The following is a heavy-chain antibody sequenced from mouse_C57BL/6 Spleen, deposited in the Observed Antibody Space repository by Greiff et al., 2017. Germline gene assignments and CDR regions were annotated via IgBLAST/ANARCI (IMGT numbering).Heavy chain of an antibody. J-gene: IGHJ3*01. CDR2: IHPNSGST. D-gene: IGHD2-3*01. CDR1: GYTFTSYW. Sequence: QVQLQQPGAELVKPGASVKLSCKASGYTFTSYWMHWVKQRPGQGLEWIGMIHPNSGSTNYNEKFKSKATLTVDKSSSTAYMQLSSLTSEDSAVYYCARTGIYDNLFYWGQGTLVTVSA. CDR3: ARTGIYDNLFY. V-gene: IGHV1-64*01.